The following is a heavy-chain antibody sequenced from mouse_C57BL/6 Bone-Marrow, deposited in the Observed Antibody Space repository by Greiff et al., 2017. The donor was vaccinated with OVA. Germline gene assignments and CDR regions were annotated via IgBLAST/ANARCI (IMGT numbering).Heavy chain of an antibody. CDR2: IYPGDGDT. D-gene: IGHD3-2*02. Sequence: QVQLQQSGPELVKPGASVKISCKASGYAFSSSWMNWVKQRPGKGLEWIGRIYPGDGDTNYNGKFKGKATLTADKSSSTAYMQLSSLTSEDSAAYFCARPSGHDYWGQGTTLTVSS. CDR1: GYAFSSSW. V-gene: IGHV1-82*01. CDR3: ARPSGHDY. J-gene: IGHJ2*01.